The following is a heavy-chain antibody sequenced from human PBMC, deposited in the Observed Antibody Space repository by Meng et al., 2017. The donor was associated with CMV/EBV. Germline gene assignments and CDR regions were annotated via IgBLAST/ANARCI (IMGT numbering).Heavy chain of an antibody. D-gene: IGHD4-17*01. J-gene: IGHJ4*02. CDR1: GFTFSSYW. CDR3: ARTTTVTTPFDY. V-gene: IGHV3-74*01. Sequence: AGSGFTFSSYWMHWVRQAPGKGLVWVSRINSDGRSTSYADSVKGRFTISRDNAKNTLYLQMNSLRAEDTAVYYCARTTTVTTPFDYWGQGTLVTVSS. CDR2: INSDGRST.